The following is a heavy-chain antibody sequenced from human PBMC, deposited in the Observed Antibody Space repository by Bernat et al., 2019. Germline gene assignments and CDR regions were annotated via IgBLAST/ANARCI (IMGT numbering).Heavy chain of an antibody. J-gene: IGHJ4*02. V-gene: IGHV3-73*02. CDR1: GFTFIDSA. D-gene: IGHD2-15*01. CDR2: IKGKTETYAT. CDR3: ARVVVVADIAYYFDH. Sequence: EVQLVESGGGLVQPGGSLKLSCAASGFTFIDSAIHWVRRASGKGLEWLGRIKGKTETYATAYAASVKGRITVSRDDSKNTAYLQMNSLKIEDTAMYYCARVVVVADIAYYFDHWGQGTLVTVSS.